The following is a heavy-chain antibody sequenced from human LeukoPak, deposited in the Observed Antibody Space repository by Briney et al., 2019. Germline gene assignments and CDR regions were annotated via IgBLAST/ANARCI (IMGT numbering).Heavy chain of an antibody. J-gene: IGHJ4*02. CDR2: IKQDGSEK. V-gene: IGHV3-7*05. CDR1: GFXSSSYW. D-gene: IGHD2-8*01. CDR3: ARAKWDY. Sequence: PGGSLRLSCAASGFXSSSYWISWVRQAPGKGLEWVANIKQDGSEKNYVDSVKGRFTISRENAKNSLYLQMNSLRAEDTAVYYCARAKWDYWGQGTLVTVSS.